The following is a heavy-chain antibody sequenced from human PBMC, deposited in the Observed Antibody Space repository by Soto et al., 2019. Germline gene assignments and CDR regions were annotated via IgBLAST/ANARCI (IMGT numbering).Heavy chain of an antibody. CDR3: STSSGTAWYTY. CDR1: GDSVTSHY. J-gene: IGHJ1*01. D-gene: IGHD6-13*01. CDR2: MHYTGFS. Sequence: SETLSLTCSFSGDSVTSHYFTWIRQSPEKGLEWIGYMHYTGFSHYNPSLKSRLAISVDRSKNQFTLQLTSVTVADTAVYYCSTSSGTAWYTYWGQRTLVTVSA. V-gene: IGHV4-59*02.